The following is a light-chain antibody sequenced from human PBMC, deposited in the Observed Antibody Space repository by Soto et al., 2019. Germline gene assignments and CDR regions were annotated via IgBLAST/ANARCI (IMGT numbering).Light chain of an antibody. Sequence: DIQMTQSPSTLSASVGDRVTITCRASRSISSWLAWYQQKPGKAPKLLIYDVSSLESGVPSRFSGSGSGTEFTLTISSLQPDDFATYYCQHCNTSWTFGQGTKVEIK. J-gene: IGKJ1*01. V-gene: IGKV1-5*01. CDR3: QHCNTSWT. CDR2: DVS. CDR1: RSISSW.